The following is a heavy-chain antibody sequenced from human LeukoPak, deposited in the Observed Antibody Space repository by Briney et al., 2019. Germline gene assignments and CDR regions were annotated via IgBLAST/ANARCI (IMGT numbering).Heavy chain of an antibody. Sequence: SVKVSCKASGGTFSSYAISWVRQAPGQGLEWMGRIIPILGIANYAQKFQGRVTITADKSTSTAYMELSSLRSEDTAVYYCARGWEHYYYGMDVWGQGTTVTVSS. D-gene: IGHD1-26*01. J-gene: IGHJ6*02. CDR1: GGTFSSYA. CDR3: ARGWEHYYYGMDV. CDR2: IIPILGIA. V-gene: IGHV1-69*04.